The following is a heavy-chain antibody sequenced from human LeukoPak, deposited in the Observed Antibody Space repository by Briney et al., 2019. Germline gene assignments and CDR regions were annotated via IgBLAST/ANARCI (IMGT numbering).Heavy chain of an antibody. Sequence: GRSLRLSCAASGFTFSSYGMHWVRQAPGKGLECVAVIWYDGSNKYYADSVKGRFTISRDNSKNTLYLQINSLRGEDTAVYYCAKGESITSAWFDSWGQGTLVTVSS. CDR3: AKGESITSAWFDS. CDR2: IWYDGSNK. J-gene: IGHJ5*01. D-gene: IGHD5-24*01. CDR1: GFTFSSYG. V-gene: IGHV3-33*06.